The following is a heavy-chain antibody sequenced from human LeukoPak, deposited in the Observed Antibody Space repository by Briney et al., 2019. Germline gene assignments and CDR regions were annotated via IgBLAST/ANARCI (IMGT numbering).Heavy chain of an antibody. Sequence: ASVKVSCKASGYTFTGYYLHWVRQAPGRGLEWMGWINPNSGDTNYAQKFQGRVTMTRDTSISTAYMELSRLRSDDTAIYYCARFHWVTAIAWGQGTLVTVSS. CDR2: INPNSGDT. CDR3: ARFHWVTAIA. V-gene: IGHV1-2*02. D-gene: IGHD2-21*02. CDR1: GYTFTGYY. J-gene: IGHJ5*02.